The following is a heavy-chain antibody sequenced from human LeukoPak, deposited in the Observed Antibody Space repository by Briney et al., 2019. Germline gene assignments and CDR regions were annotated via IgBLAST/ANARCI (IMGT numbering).Heavy chain of an antibody. CDR3: ARDRGDY. V-gene: IGHV3-53*01. CDR1: GFTFSSYA. J-gene: IGHJ4*02. Sequence: GGSLRLSCAASGFTFSSYAMSWVRQAPGKGLEWVSVIYSGGSTYYADSVKGRFTISRDSSKNTLYLQINSLRVDDTAVYYCARDRGDYWGQGTLVTVSS. D-gene: IGHD3-10*01. CDR2: IYSGGST.